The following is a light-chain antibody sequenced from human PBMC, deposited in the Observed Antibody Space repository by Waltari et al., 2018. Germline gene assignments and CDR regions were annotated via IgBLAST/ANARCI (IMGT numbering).Light chain of an antibody. Sequence: DIQMTQSPSSLSASVGDRVTITCRASQNINSFLNWYQQKPGRAPKLLIYAAYSLHSGVPSRFSGSGSGTDYTLTISSLQPEDFATYYCQQSYSTWTSGHGTKVEI. CDR3: QQSYSTWT. V-gene: IGKV1-39*01. CDR1: QNINSF. CDR2: AAY. J-gene: IGKJ1*01.